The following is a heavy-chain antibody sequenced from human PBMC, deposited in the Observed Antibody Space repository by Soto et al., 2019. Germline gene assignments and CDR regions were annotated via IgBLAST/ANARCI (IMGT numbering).Heavy chain of an antibody. CDR3: AKDRRLNYDFWSGTLDY. CDR1: GFTFSSYG. J-gene: IGHJ4*02. V-gene: IGHV3-30*18. D-gene: IGHD3-3*01. CDR2: ISYDGSNK. Sequence: PGGSLRLSCAASGFTFSSYGMHWVRQAPGKGLEWVAVISYDGSNKYYADSVKGRFTISRDNSKNTLYLQMNSLRAEDTAVYYCAKDRRLNYDFWSGTLDYWGQGTLVTVSS.